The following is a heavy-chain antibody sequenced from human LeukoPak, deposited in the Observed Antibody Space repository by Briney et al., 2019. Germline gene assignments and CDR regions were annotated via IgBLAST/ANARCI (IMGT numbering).Heavy chain of an antibody. J-gene: IGHJ4*02. Sequence: SETLSLTCTVSGYSISSGYYWGWIRQPPGKGLEWIGSIYHSGSTYYNPSLKSRVSISEDTSKNRFSLNLTSLTAADTAIYYCARAPYNSKYYITDWGRGTLVTVSS. CDR2: IYHSGST. CDR1: GYSISSGYY. D-gene: IGHD4-11*01. V-gene: IGHV4-38-2*02. CDR3: ARAPYNSKYYITD.